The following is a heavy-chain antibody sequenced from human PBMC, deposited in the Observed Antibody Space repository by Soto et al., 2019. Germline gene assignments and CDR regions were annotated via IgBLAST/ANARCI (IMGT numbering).Heavy chain of an antibody. CDR3: AREALGYSYGGTWFDP. V-gene: IGHV3-7*03. Sequence: GGSLRLSCAASGFTCSSYWMSWVRQAPWKWLEWVANIKQDGSEKYYVDSVKGRFTISRDNAKNSLYLQMNSLRAEDTAVYYCAREALGYSYGGTWFDPWGQGTLVTVSS. CDR1: GFTCSSYW. J-gene: IGHJ5*02. D-gene: IGHD5-18*01. CDR2: IKQDGSEK.